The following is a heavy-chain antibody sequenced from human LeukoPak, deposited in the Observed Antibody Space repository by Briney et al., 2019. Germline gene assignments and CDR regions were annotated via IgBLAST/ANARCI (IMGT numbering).Heavy chain of an antibody. J-gene: IGHJ5*02. CDR2: MNHNGGNT. V-gene: IGHV1-8*01. Sequence: VASVKVSCKASGYTFTSYDINWVRQATGRGLEWMGWMNHNGGNTGYAQKFQGRVTMTRSTAINTAYMEQSSLRSEATAVYYCARAPSGVAATRLNWFDPWGQGTLVTVSS. CDR1: GYTFTSYD. D-gene: IGHD1-26*01. CDR3: ARAPSGVAATRLNWFDP.